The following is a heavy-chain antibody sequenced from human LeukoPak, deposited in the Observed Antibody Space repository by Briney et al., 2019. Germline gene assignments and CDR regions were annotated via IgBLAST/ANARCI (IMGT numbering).Heavy chain of an antibody. V-gene: IGHV3-21*01. CDR2: IVGSSST. Sequence: GGSLRLSCAASRFTFSNFAMTWVRQAPGKGLEWVSSIVGSSSTYYADSLKGRFTISRDNAKSSLYLQMNSLRAEDTAVYYCARVCPIVGFPGGDHWGQGTPVTVSS. CDR3: ARVCPIVGFPGGDH. J-gene: IGHJ4*02. CDR1: RFTFSNFA. D-gene: IGHD1-26*01.